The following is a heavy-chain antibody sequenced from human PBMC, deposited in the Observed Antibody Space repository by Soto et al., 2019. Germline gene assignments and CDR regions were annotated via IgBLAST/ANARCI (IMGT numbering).Heavy chain of an antibody. D-gene: IGHD6-19*01. V-gene: IGHV4-39*07. CDR2: IYYHGNA. CDR3: ARHLDGSGWYYFDY. CDR1: DDSINSDKYY. Sequence: SETRSLTCSVSDDSINSDKYYWGWIRQPPGKGLEWIGSIYYHGNAYYNPSLQTRVTISLDKSRSQFSLKLNSVTAADSAVYYCARHLDGSGWYYFDYWGQGTLVTVSS. J-gene: IGHJ4*02.